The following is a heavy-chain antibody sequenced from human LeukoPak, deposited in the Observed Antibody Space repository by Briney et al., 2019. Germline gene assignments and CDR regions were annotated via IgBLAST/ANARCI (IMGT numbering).Heavy chain of an antibody. CDR3: AKSRSDYYYYGMDV. CDR2: ISWNSGSI. CDR1: GFTFSSYA. Sequence: GGSLRLSCAASGFTFSSYAMSWVRQAPGKGLEWVSGISWNSGSIGYADSVRGRFTISRDNARNSLYLQMNSLRAEDTALYYCAKSRSDYYYYGMDVWGQGTTVTVSS. J-gene: IGHJ6*02. V-gene: IGHV3-9*01.